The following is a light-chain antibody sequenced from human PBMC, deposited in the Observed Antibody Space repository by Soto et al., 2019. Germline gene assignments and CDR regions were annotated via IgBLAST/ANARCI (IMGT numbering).Light chain of an antibody. CDR3: QQRSNWIT. V-gene: IGKV3-11*01. Sequence: ETVLTQYTASMSLSPCDRATLSCRAGQSVSDYVAWYQQKPGQSPRLLFFDASSRATGVPARFSAGGSGTDFTLIISSLEPEDFAVYYCQQRSNWITFGQGTLLEI. CDR2: DAS. J-gene: IGKJ5*01. CDR1: QSVSDY.